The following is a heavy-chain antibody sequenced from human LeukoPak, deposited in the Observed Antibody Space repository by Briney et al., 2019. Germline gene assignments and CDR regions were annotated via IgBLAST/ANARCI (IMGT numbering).Heavy chain of an antibody. J-gene: IGHJ3*02. V-gene: IGHV3-64*01. CDR3: ARVRSYDILTGYYPGAADAFDI. D-gene: IGHD3-9*01. CDR1: GFTFSSYA. CDR2: ISSNGGST. Sequence: AGGSLRLSCAASGFTFSSYAMHWVRQAPGKGLEYVSAISSNGGSTYCANSVKGRFTISRDNSKNTLYLQMGSLRAEDMAVYYCARVRSYDILTGYYPGAADAFDIWGQGTMVTVSS.